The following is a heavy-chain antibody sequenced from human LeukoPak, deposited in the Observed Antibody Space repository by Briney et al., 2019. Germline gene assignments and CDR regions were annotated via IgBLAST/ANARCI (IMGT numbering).Heavy chain of an antibody. CDR2: ISYDGSNK. J-gene: IGHJ4*02. Sequence: GRSLRLSCAASGLTFSSYAMHWVRQAPGKGLEWGAVISYDGSNKYYADSVTGRFTISRDNSKNTLYLQMNSLRAEDTAVYYCARTPIAARQIDYWGQGTLVTVSS. D-gene: IGHD6-6*01. V-gene: IGHV3-30-3*01. CDR3: ARTPIAARQIDY. CDR1: GLTFSSYA.